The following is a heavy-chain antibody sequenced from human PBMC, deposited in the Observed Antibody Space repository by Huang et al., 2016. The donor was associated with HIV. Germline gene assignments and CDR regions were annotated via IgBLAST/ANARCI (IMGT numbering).Heavy chain of an antibody. CDR1: GYSFSIYW. CDR3: AKGRRAFDV. J-gene: IGHJ3*01. CDR2: IYPFDSKS. Sequence: EVQLVQSGAEVKKPGESLKISCTGSGYSFSIYWIAWVRQMPGKGLEWRGIIYPFDSKSTYSPSFEGHVSISVDKSINTVYLHWSSLKASDTAIYYCAKGRRAFDVWGQGTWVTVSS. V-gene: IGHV5-51*03.